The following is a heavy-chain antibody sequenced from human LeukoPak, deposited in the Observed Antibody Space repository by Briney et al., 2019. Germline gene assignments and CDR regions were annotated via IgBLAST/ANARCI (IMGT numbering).Heavy chain of an antibody. J-gene: IGHJ6*02. CDR1: GYTFTSYH. Sequence: ASVKVSCKASGYTFTSYHMHWVRQAPGQGLEWMGKINLSGGSTTYAQKFQGRVTMTRDTSTSTVYMELSSLRSEDTAVYYCARGFLVPGLSYYYYYYGMDVWGQGTTVTVSS. CDR2: INLSGGST. V-gene: IGHV1-46*01. D-gene: IGHD3-3*01. CDR3: ARGFLVPGLSYYYYYYGMDV.